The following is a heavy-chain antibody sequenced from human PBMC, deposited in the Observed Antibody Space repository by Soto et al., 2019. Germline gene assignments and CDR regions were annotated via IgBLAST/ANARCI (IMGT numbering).Heavy chain of an antibody. V-gene: IGHV5-51*01. J-gene: IGHJ6*02. D-gene: IGHD6-6*01. CDR3: ARGAARPPYYYYGMDV. Sequence: PGESLKISWKGSGYSFTSYWIGWVLHIPWKGLEWMGIIYPGDSDTRYSPSFQGQVTISADKSISTAYLQWSSLKASDTAMYYCARGAARPPYYYYGMDVWGQGTTVTVSS. CDR2: IYPGDSDT. CDR1: GYSFTSYW.